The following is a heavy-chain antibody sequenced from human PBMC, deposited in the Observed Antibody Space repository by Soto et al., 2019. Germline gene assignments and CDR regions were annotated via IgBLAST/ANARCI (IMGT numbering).Heavy chain of an antibody. Sequence: EVQLLESGGGLVQPGGSLRLSCAASGFTFSSYAMSWVRQAPGKGLEWVSAISGSGGSTYYADSVKGRFTISRDNSKNTLYLQMNSLRAEDTAVYYCAKDQAQSTTRGFDFSRWEYYFDYWGQGTLVTVSS. CDR1: GFTFSSYA. CDR2: ISGSGGST. J-gene: IGHJ4*02. V-gene: IGHV3-23*01. CDR3: AKDQAQSTTRGFDFSRWEYYFDY. D-gene: IGHD3-3*01.